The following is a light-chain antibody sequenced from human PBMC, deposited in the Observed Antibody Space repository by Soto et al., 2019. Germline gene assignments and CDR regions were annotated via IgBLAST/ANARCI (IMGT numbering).Light chain of an antibody. V-gene: IGLV2-14*01. CDR2: DVS. CDR1: SSDVGGYNY. J-gene: IGLJ2*01. Sequence: QSVLTQPASVSGSPGQSITISCTGTSSDVGGYNYVSWYQQHPGKAPKLMIYDVSNRPSGVSNRFSGSKSGNTAYLTISGLQAEYEADYYCSSYTSSSYVVFGGGTKLTVL. CDR3: SSYTSSSYVV.